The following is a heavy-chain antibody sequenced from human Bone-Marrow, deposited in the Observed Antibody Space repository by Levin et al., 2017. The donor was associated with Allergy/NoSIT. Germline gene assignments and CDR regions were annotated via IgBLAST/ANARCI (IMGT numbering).Heavy chain of an antibody. Sequence: GSGPTLVKPTQTLTLTCTFSGFSLSTSGMRVHWIRQAPGKALEWLARIDWDDDKFYSTSLKTRLTISSDTSKNQVVLTITNMDPVDTATYYCARIAGSMEHFEYWGQGTLITVSS. CDR3: ARIAGSMEHFEY. V-gene: IGHV2-70*04. CDR2: IDWDDDK. CDR1: GFSLSTSGMR. D-gene: IGHD1-26*01. J-gene: IGHJ4*02.